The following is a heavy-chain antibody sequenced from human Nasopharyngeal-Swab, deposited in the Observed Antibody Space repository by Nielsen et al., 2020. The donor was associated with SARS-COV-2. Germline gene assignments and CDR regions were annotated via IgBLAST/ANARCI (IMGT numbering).Heavy chain of an antibody. J-gene: IGHJ6*02. V-gene: IGHV4-59*01. Sequence: SETLSLTCTVSGGSISSYYWSWIRQPPGKGLEWIGYIYYSGSTNYNPSLKSRATISVDTSKNQFSLKLSSVTAADTAVYYCARDRALHYDYVWGSYRSLGYGMDVWGQGTTVTVSS. D-gene: IGHD3-16*02. CDR3: ARDRALHYDYVWGSYRSLGYGMDV. CDR2: IYYSGST. CDR1: GGSISSYY.